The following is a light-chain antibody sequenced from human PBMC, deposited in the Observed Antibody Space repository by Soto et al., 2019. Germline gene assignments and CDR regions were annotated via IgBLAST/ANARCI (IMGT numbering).Light chain of an antibody. CDR3: QQTYNMPRT. J-gene: IGKJ3*01. V-gene: IGKV1-33*01. CDR1: QHISDY. CDR2: DGT. Sequence: DTRLTQSPSSLSASVGDRVTITCQASQHISDYLNWYQQKPGKAPKLLIYDGTKLETGVPSRFSGSGSGTEFTFTISSLQPEDTATYYCQQTYNMPRTFGPGTKVD.